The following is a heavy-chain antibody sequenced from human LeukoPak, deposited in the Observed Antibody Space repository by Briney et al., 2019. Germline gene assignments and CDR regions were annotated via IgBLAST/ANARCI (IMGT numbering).Heavy chain of an antibody. V-gene: IGHV3-11*01. CDR1: GFTFSDYY. CDR3: ARLAYCGGDCYFTFDY. D-gene: IGHD2-21*02. Sequence: GGSLRLSCAASGFTFSDYYMSWIRQAPGKGLEWVSYISSSGSTIYYADSVKGRFTISGDNAKNSLYLQMNSLRAEDTAVYYCARLAYCGGDCYFTFDYWGQGTLVTVSS. CDR2: ISSSGSTI. J-gene: IGHJ4*02.